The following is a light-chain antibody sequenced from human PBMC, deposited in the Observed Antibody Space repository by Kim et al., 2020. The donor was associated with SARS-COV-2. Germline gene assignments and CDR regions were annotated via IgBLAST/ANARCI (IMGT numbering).Light chain of an antibody. CDR1: QSVSSN. V-gene: IGKV3-15*01. CDR2: GAS. Sequence: EIVMTQSPATLSVSPGERATLSCRASQSVSSNLAWYQQKPGQAPRLLIYGASTRATGIPARFSGSGSGTEFTLTISSLQSEDFAVYYCQQYNNWPPYGFGQGTKLEI. J-gene: IGKJ2*03. CDR3: QQYNNWPPYG.